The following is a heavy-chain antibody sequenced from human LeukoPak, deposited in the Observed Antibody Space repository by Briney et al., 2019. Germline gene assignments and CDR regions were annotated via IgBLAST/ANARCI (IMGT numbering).Heavy chain of an antibody. J-gene: IGHJ4*02. Sequence: PSETLSLTCTVSGGSINSGSYYWSWIRQHPGKGLEWLGYIYYRGDTNHNPSLKSRVTISLDTSKNQFSLKVKSVTAADTAVYYCASAGYSSGWYHYWGQGTRVTVSS. D-gene: IGHD6-13*01. V-gene: IGHV4-31*03. CDR2: IYYRGDT. CDR3: ASAGYSSGWYHY. CDR1: GGSINSGSYY.